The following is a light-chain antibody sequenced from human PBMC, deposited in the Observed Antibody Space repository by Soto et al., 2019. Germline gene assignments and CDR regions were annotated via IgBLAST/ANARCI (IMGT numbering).Light chain of an antibody. CDR2: RAS. Sequence: EFVLTQSPGTLSLSPGERATLSCRASQSLSGNYLAWYQQKPGQAPRVLIYRASIRATGISDRFSGSGSGTDFTLTIRRLEPEDFAVYYCQHYGASPWTVGQGTKVDIK. V-gene: IGKV3-20*01. CDR1: QSLSGNY. J-gene: IGKJ1*01. CDR3: QHYGASPWT.